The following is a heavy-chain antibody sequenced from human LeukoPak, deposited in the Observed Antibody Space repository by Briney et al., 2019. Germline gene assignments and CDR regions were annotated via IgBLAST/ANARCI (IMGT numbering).Heavy chain of an antibody. Sequence: GGSLRLSCGASGFTFSNYGMLWVRQAPGKGLDWVAFIRYDGNNKLYADSVKGRFTISRDNSKNTLYLHINSLRAEDTAVYYCAKDAPAPLRAYYYDSRANTWGQGTLVTVSS. CDR1: GFTFSNYG. CDR2: IRYDGNNK. D-gene: IGHD3-22*01. J-gene: IGHJ5*02. V-gene: IGHV3-30*02. CDR3: AKDAPAPLRAYYYDSRANT.